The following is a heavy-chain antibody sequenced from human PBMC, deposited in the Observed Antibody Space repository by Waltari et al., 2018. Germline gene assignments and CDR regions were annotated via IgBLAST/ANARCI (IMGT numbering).Heavy chain of an antibody. CDR2: IYSGGST. CDR1: GYTFTSYG. CDR3: ANKAGFGYRKDAFDI. D-gene: IGHD6-13*01. V-gene: IGHV3-23*03. J-gene: IGHJ3*02. Sequence: VQLVQSGAEVKKPGASVKVSCKASGYTFTSYGISWVRQAPGKGLEWVSVIYSGGSTYYADSVKGRFTISRDNSKNTLYLQMNSLRAEDTAVYYCANKAGFGYRKDAFDIWGQGTMVTVSS.